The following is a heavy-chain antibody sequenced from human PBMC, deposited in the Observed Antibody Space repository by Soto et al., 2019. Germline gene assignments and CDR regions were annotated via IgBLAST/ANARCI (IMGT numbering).Heavy chain of an antibody. D-gene: IGHD1-26*01. V-gene: IGHV3-23*01. Sequence: GGSLRLSCSASGITLSSYAMSWVRQAPGKGPEWVSGISASGGSTSYADSVKGRFTISRDNSKNTLYLQMNSLRADDTAVYHCAKGQNSGTYRFYFDYWGQGALVTVSS. CDR2: ISASGGST. J-gene: IGHJ4*02. CDR1: GITLSSYA. CDR3: AKGQNSGTYRFYFDY.